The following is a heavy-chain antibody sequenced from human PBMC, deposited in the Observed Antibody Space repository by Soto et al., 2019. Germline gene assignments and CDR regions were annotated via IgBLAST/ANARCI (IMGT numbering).Heavy chain of an antibody. D-gene: IGHD4-17*01. CDR2: ISYDGSNK. CDR3: AKDRIVFHYGDYQGDLDY. J-gene: IGHJ4*02. CDR1: GFTFSSYG. Sequence: QVQLVESGGGVVQPGRSLRLSCAASGFTFSSYGMHWVRQAPGKGLEWVAVISYDGSNKYYADSVKGRFTISRDNSKNTLYLQMNSLRAEDTAVYYCAKDRIVFHYGDYQGDLDYWGQGTLVTVSS. V-gene: IGHV3-30*18.